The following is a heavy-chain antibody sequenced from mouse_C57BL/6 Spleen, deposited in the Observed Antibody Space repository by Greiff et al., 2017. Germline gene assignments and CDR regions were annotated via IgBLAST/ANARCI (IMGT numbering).Heavy chain of an antibody. D-gene: IGHD1-1*01. CDR2: IDPNSGGT. Sequence: QVQLQQPGAELVKPGASVKLSCKASGYTFTSYWMHWVKQRPGRGREWLGRIDPNSGGTKYNEKFKSKATLTVDKPSSTAYMQLSSLTSEDSAVYYCARSGYYYGRDFDYWGQGTTLTVSS. J-gene: IGHJ2*01. CDR1: GYTFTSYW. V-gene: IGHV1-72*01. CDR3: ARSGYYYGRDFDY.